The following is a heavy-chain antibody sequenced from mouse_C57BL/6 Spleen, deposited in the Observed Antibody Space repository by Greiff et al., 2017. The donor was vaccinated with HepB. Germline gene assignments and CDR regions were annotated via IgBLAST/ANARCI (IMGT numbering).Heavy chain of an antibody. D-gene: IGHD2-1*01. CDR2: IDPSDSYT. CDR1: GYTFNSYW. CDR3: ARDGGHYYGNYWYFDV. V-gene: IGHV1-50*01. Sequence: QVQLQQPGAELVKPGASVKLSCKASGYTFNSYWMQWVKQRPGQGLEWIGEIDPSDSYTNYNHKFKGKATLTVDTSSSTAYMQLSSLTSEDSAFDYCARDGGHYYGNYWYFDVWGTGTTVTVSS. J-gene: IGHJ1*03.